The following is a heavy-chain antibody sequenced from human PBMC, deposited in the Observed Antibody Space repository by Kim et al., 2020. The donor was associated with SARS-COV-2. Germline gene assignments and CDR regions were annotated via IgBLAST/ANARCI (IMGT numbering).Heavy chain of an antibody. CDR1: GFTFSSYA. Sequence: GGSLRLSCAASGFTFSSYAMHWVRQAPGKGLEWVAVIPYDGSNKYYADSVKGRFTISRDNSKNTLYLQMNSLRAEDTAVYYCARAVVPAAFFDYWGQGTLVTVSS. V-gene: IGHV3-30*04. D-gene: IGHD2-2*01. CDR2: IPYDGSNK. J-gene: IGHJ4*02. CDR3: ARAVVPAAFFDY.